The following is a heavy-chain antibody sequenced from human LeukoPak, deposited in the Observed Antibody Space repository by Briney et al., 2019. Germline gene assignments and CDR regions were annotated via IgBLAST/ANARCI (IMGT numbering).Heavy chain of an antibody. Sequence: VASVKVSCKAFGYTFTNNWMHWVRQAPGQGLEWMGIINPSGGSTSYAQKFQGRVTMTRDMSTSTVYMELSSLRSEDTAVYYCARTWRRIAAAGLDAFDIWGQGTMVTVSS. CDR3: ARTWRRIAAAGLDAFDI. CDR2: INPSGGST. J-gene: IGHJ3*02. D-gene: IGHD6-13*01. V-gene: IGHV1-46*01. CDR1: GYTFTNNW.